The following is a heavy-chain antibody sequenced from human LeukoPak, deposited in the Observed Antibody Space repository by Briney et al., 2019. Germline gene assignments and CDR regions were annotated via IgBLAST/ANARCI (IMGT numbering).Heavy chain of an antibody. V-gene: IGHV4-61*01. CDR1: GGSVSSGSYY. CDR3: ARRGFLDY. CDR2: IHFSGST. Sequence: PSETLSLTCSVSGGSVSSGSYYWSWIRQPPGKGPDWIGNIHFSGSTNYNSSLKSRVTISVDTSKNQFSLKLSSVTTADTAVYYCARRGFLDYWGQGTLVTVSS. J-gene: IGHJ4*02.